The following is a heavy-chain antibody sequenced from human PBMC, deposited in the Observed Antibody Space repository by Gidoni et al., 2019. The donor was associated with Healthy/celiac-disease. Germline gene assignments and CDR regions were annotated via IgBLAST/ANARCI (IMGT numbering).Heavy chain of an antibody. D-gene: IGHD1-26*01. Sequence: EVQLVESGGGVVKPGGSLGLSCAASGFTFSNAWMTWVRQAPGKGLEWVGRIKSKPAVGTTDYAAPVTGRFTILRDVSKNTRYLQMNSLNTEDTAVYYCTTDIMGVGAQPRGYWGQGTLVTVSS. CDR2: IKSKPAVGTT. CDR3: TTDIMGVGAQPRGY. J-gene: IGHJ4*02. CDR1: GFTFSNAW. V-gene: IGHV3-15*01.